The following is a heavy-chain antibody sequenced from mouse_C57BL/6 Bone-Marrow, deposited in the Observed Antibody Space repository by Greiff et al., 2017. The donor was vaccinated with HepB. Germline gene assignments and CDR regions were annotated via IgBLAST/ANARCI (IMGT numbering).Heavy chain of an antibody. CDR3: ASAYGSSWFAY. D-gene: IGHD1-1*01. V-gene: IGHV2-6*01. CDR2: IWGVGST. CDR1: GFSLTSYG. Sequence: VQRVESGPGLVAPSQSLSITCTVSGFSLTSYGVDWVRQSPGKGLEWLGVIWGVGSTNYNSALKSRLSISKDNSKSQVFLKMNSLQTDDTAMYYCASAYGSSWFAYWGQGTLVTVSA. J-gene: IGHJ3*01.